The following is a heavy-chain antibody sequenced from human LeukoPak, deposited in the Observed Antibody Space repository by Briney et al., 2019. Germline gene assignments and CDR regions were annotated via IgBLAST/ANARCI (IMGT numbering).Heavy chain of an antibody. J-gene: IGHJ4*02. CDR3: TRDSPPYSSGWRVVNPDY. CDR2: IKQDGSEK. Sequence: PGGSLRLSCAASGFTFSSYWMSWVRQAPEKGLEWVANIKQDGSEKYYVDSVKGRFTISRDNAKNSLYLQMNSLRAEDTAVYYCTRDSPPYSSGWRVVNPDYWGQGTLVTVSS. V-gene: IGHV3-7*01. D-gene: IGHD6-19*01. CDR1: GFTFSSYW.